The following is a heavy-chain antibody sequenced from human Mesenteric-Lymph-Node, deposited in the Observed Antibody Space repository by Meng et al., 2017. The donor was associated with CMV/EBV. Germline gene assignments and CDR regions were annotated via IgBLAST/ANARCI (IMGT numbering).Heavy chain of an antibody. CDR3: ARDPLEPGVD. Sequence: GESLKISCAASGFTVINNYMSWVRQAPGKGLEWVSIIDSSANTYYADSVKGRFTISRDISKNTVYLQMNSLRTDDTAVYYCARDPLEPGVDWGQGTLVTVSS. CDR1: GFTVINNY. CDR2: IDSSANT. D-gene: IGHD2-8*01. J-gene: IGHJ4*02. V-gene: IGHV3-66*03.